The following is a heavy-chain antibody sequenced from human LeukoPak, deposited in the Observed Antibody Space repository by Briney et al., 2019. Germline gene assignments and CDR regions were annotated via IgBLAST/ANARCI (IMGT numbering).Heavy chain of an antibody. V-gene: IGHV4-59*10. CDR3: AGNQVHYYYGMDV. J-gene: IGHJ6*02. CDR1: GGSFSGYY. CDR2: IYTSGST. Sequence: SETLSLTCAVYGGSFSGYYWSWIRQPPGKGLEWIGRIYTSGSTNYNPSLKSRVTMSVDTSKNQFSLKLSSVTAADTAVYYCAGNQVHYYYGMDVWGQGTTVTVSS. D-gene: IGHD1-14*01.